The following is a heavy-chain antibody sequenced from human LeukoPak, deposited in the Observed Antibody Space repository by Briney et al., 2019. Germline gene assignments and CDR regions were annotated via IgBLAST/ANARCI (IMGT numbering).Heavy chain of an antibody. D-gene: IGHD2-21*02. Sequence: SETLSLTCTVSGGSISSYYWCWIRQPPGKGLEWIGYIYYSGSTNYNPSLKSRVTISVDTSKNQFSLKLSSVTAADTAVYYCARVCGGDCYSDAMDYWGQGTLVTVSS. CDR2: IYYSGST. CDR1: GGSISSYY. J-gene: IGHJ4*02. V-gene: IGHV4-59*01. CDR3: ARVCGGDCYSDAMDY.